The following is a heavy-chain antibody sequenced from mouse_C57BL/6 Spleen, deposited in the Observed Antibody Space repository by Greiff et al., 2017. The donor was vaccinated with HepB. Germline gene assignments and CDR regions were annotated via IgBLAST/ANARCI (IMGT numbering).Heavy chain of an antibody. CDR1: GYTFTSYG. J-gene: IGHJ4*01. CDR3: ARSGTTVVANYAMDY. CDR2: IYPRSGNT. Sequence: VQLQQSGAELARPGASVKLSCKASGYTFTSYGISWVKQRTGQGLEWIGEIYPRSGNTYYNEKFKGKATLTADKSSSTAYMELRSLTSEDSAVYFCARSGTTVVANYAMDYWGQGTSVTVSS. V-gene: IGHV1-81*01. D-gene: IGHD1-1*01.